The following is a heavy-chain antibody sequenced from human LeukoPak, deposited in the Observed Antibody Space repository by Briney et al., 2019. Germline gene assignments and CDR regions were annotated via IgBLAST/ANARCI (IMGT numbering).Heavy chain of an antibody. CDR2: MNPNSGNT. CDR3: QNAYCSGGSCYSGYYYHGMDV. V-gene: IGHV1-8*01. Sequence: ASVKVSCKASGYTFTSYDFNWVRQATGQGLEWMGLMNPNSGNTGSAYKFQGRVRMTMTTAKSTDYLELRSLRSGDTDVSYYQNAYCSGGSCYSGYYYHGMDVWGQGATVSVSS. D-gene: IGHD2-15*01. CDR1: GYTFTSYD. J-gene: IGHJ6*02.